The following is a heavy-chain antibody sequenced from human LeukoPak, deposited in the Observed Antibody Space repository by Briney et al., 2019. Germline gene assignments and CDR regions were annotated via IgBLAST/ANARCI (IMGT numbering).Heavy chain of an antibody. V-gene: IGHV5-10-1*01. CDR2: IDPSDSYT. J-gene: IGHJ4*02. Sequence: GASLKTSCKGSGYSFTSYWISWGRQMPGKGLEWMGRIDPSDSYTNYSTSFQGHVTISADKSISTAYLQWSSLKASDTAMYYCAGHPYSGYSGDYWGQGTLVTVSS. CDR3: AGHPYSGYSGDY. CDR1: GYSFTSYW. D-gene: IGHD5-12*01.